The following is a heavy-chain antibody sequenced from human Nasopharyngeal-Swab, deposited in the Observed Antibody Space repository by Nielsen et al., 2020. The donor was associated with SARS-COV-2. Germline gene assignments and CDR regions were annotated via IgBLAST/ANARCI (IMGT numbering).Heavy chain of an antibody. CDR1: GFTFSSYN. Sequence: GGSLRLSCAASGFTFSSYNMNWVRQAPGKGLVWVSRINDDGRDTIYADSVKGRFTISRDNAKTTLYLQMNSLRAEDTAVYYCVRATNLGGSLWVPDYWGQGTLVTVSS. J-gene: IGHJ4*02. CDR3: VRATNLGGSLWVPDY. V-gene: IGHV3-74*01. D-gene: IGHD5-12*01. CDR2: INDDGRDT.